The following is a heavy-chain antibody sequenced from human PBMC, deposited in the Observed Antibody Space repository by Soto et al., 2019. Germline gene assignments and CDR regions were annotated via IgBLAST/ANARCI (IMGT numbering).Heavy chain of an antibody. CDR3: ASFEGRSYYYGMDV. J-gene: IGHJ6*02. CDR2: ISYDGSNK. D-gene: IGHD3-9*01. CDR1: GFTFSSYG. Sequence: RRLSCAASGFTFSSYGMHWVRQAPGKGLEWVAVISYDGSNKYYADSVKGRFTISRDNSKNTLYLQMNSLRAEDTAVYYCASFEGRSYYYGMDVWGQGTTVTVSS. V-gene: IGHV3-30*03.